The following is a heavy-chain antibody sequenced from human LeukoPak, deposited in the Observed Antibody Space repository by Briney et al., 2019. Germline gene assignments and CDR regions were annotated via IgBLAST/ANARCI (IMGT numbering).Heavy chain of an antibody. CDR2: ISYDGSNK. J-gene: IGHJ4*02. CDR1: GFTFSSYA. V-gene: IGHV3-30*04. Sequence: GGSLRLSCAASGFTFSSYAMHWVRPAPGKGLEWVAVISYDGSNKYYADSVKGRFTISRDNSKNTLYLQMNSLRAEDTAVYYCAILEADYWGQGTLVTVSS. CDR3: AILEADY.